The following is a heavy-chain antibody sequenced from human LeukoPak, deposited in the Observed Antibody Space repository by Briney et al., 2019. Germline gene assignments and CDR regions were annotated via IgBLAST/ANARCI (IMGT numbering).Heavy chain of an antibody. J-gene: IGHJ4*02. CDR2: IYYSGST. D-gene: IGHD6-19*01. CDR3: ARGDSSGWYQDLYYFDY. V-gene: IGHV4-39*07. CDR1: GGSISSSSYY. Sequence: PSETLSLTCTVSGGSISSSSYYWGWIRQPPGKGLEWIGSIYYSGSTYYNPSLKSRVTISVDTSKNQFSLKLSSVTAADTAVYYCARGDSSGWYQDLYYFDYWGQGTLVTVSS.